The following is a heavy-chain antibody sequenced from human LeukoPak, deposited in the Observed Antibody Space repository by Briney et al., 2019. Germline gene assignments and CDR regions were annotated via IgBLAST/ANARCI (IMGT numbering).Heavy chain of an antibody. D-gene: IGHD4-11*01. CDR1: GYTFTSYG. Sequence: ASVKVSCKASGYTFTSYGISWVRQAPGQGLEWMGWISAYNGNTNYAQKLQGRVTMTTDTSTSTAYMELRSLRSDDTAVYYCARGATTVTTFYYYYYMDVWGKGTTVTVSS. V-gene: IGHV1-18*01. CDR3: ARGATTVTTFYYYYYMDV. J-gene: IGHJ6*03. CDR2: ISAYNGNT.